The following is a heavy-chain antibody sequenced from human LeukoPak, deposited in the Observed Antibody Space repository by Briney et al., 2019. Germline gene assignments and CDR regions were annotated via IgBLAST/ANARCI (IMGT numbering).Heavy chain of an antibody. Sequence: PSETLSLTCTVSGGSISSYYWSWIRQPPGKGLEWRGYIYYSGSTNYNPSLKSRVTISVDTSKNQFSLKLSSVTAADTAVYYCARGPSYYYDSSGYLDYWGQGTLVTVSS. CDR3: ARGPSYYYDSSGYLDY. V-gene: IGHV4-59*01. CDR1: GGSISSYY. D-gene: IGHD3-22*01. J-gene: IGHJ4*02. CDR2: IYYSGST.